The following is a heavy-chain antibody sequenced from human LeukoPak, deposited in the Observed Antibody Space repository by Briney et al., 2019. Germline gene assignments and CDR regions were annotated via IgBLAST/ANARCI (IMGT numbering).Heavy chain of an antibody. CDR2: ISATGMTI. D-gene: IGHD3-10*01. CDR1: GFAFSSSA. V-gene: IGHV3-23*01. Sequence: GGSLRLSCEASGFAFSSSAMSWVRQAPGEGLEWVSAISATGMTINYADSVKGRFTVSRDNSKNTLYLQMNSLRAEDTAVYYCAKGGLLWFGELSFWGQGTLVTVSS. CDR3: AKGGLLWFGELSF. J-gene: IGHJ4*02.